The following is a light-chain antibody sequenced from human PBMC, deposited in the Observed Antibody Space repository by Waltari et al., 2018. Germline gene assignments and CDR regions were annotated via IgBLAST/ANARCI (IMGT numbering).Light chain of an antibody. CDR3: QQCYSNQNT. CDR2: WAS. Sequence: DIVMTQSPDSLAVSLGERATINCKSSQSVLYSSNNRNYLAWYQQKSGQPPKLLIYWASTRESGVPDRFSGSGSGTDFTLTISSLQAEDVAVYYCQQCYSNQNTFGQGTKLEIK. CDR1: QSVLYSSNNRNY. J-gene: IGKJ2*01. V-gene: IGKV4-1*01.